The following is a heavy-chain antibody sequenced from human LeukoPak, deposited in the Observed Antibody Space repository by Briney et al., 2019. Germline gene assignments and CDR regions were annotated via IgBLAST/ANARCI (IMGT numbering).Heavy chain of an antibody. J-gene: IGHJ6*02. V-gene: IGHV3-66*01. CDR2: IYSGGST. CDR1: GFTVSSNY. CDR3: ARGASYYYGMDV. Sequence: GGSLRLSCAASGFTVSSNYMSWVRQAPGKGLEWVSVIYSGGSTYCADSVKGRFTISRDNSKNTLYLQMNSPRAEDTAVYYCARGASYYYGMDVWGQGTTVTVSS.